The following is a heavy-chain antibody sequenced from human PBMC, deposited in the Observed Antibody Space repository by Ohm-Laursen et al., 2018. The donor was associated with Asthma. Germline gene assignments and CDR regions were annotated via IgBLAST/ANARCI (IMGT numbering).Heavy chain of an antibody. CDR3: ARGVGAFDI. CDR2: ISSSSSTI. Sequence: SLRLSCAASGFTFSSYSMNWVRQAPGKGLEWVSYISSSSSTIYYAGSVKGRFTISRDNAKNSLYLQMNSLRAEDTAVYYCARGVGAFDIWGQGTMVTVSS. CDR1: GFTFSSYS. V-gene: IGHV3-48*01. J-gene: IGHJ3*02.